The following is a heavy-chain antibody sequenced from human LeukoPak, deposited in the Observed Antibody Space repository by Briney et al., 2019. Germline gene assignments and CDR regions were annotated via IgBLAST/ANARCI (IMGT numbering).Heavy chain of an antibody. Sequence: PSQTLSLTCTVCVGFNSSYYWSWIRQPPAKGLEWVGNIYYRGSTNYNPSLKSRVTISVDTSKNQSSLTLRSVTAAERAVYYCAKQSVALDYWGQGTLVTLSS. J-gene: IGHJ4*02. CDR3: AKQSVALDY. V-gene: IGHV4-59*08. CDR2: IYYRGST. CDR1: VGFNSSYY.